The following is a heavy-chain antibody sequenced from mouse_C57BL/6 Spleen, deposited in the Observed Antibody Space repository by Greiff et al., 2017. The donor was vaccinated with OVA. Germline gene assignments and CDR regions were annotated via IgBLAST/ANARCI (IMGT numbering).Heavy chain of an antibody. J-gene: IGHJ1*03. CDR3: ARDYGSSLYWYFDV. CDR1: GYTFTDYN. V-gene: IGHV1-22*01. CDR2: INPNNGGT. D-gene: IGHD1-1*01. Sequence: EVHLVESGPELVKPGASVKMSCKASGYTFTDYNMHWVKQSHGKSLEWIGYINPNNGGTSYNQKFKGKATLTVNKSSSTAYMELRSLTSEDSAVYYCARDYGSSLYWYFDVWGTGTTVTVSS.